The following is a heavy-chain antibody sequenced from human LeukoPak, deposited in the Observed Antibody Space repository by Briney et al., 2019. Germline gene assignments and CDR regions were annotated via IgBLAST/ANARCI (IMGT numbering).Heavy chain of an antibody. CDR1: GGSISSCY. D-gene: IGHD2-2*01. V-gene: IGHV4-59*01. Sequence: SETLSLTCTVAGGSISSCYWSWIRQPQGKGLGWIGYIYYSGSTNYNPSLKSRVTISVDTSKNQFSLKLSSVTAADTAVYYCARGLAVVDYFVDYYYMDVWGKGTTVTVSS. J-gene: IGHJ6*03. CDR2: IYYSGST. CDR3: ARGLAVVDYFVDYYYMDV.